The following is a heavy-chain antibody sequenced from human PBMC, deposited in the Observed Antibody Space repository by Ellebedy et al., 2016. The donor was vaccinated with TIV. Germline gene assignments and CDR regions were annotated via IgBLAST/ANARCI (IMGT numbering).Heavy chain of an antibody. Sequence: MPSETLSLTCAVSGGSISSSNWWSWVRQPPGKGLEWIGEIYHSGSTNYNPSLKSRVTISVDKSKNQLSLKLSPVTAADTAVYYCARADTAMVRGLDYWGQGTLVTVSS. CDR1: GGSISSSNW. D-gene: IGHD5-18*01. CDR2: IYHSGST. V-gene: IGHV4-4*02. J-gene: IGHJ4*02. CDR3: ARADTAMVRGLDY.